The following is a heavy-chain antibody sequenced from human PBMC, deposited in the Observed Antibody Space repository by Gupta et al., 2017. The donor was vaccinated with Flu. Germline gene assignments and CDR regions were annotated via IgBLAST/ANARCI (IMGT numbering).Heavy chain of an antibody. Sequence: QMHLVESGGGVVQPGRSLRLSCAASGFIFRNFGMLWVRQAPGKGLEWVARTWYDGSKKYYADCGKGRFTMSRDNSENTVDLQMRSLRADDTAVYYCARSTHRGGAGILDRGGQGTLVIVSA. J-gene: IGHJ5*02. CDR3: ARSTHRGGAGILDR. D-gene: IGHD6-13*01. V-gene: IGHV3-33*03. CDR2: TWYDGSKK. CDR1: GFIFRNFG.